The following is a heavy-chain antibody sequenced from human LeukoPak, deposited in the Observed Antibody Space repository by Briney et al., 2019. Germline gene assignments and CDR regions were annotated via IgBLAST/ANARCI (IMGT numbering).Heavy chain of an antibody. CDR2: IIPIFGTA. J-gene: IGHJ3*02. Sequence: ASVKVSCKASGGTFSSYAISWVRQAPGQGLEWMGGIIPIFGTANYAQKFQGRVTITADESTSTAYMELSSLRPEDTAVYYCVSGNYYDSSGLGQDAFDIWGQGTMITVSS. CDR1: GGTFSSYA. CDR3: VSGNYYDSSGLGQDAFDI. D-gene: IGHD3-22*01. V-gene: IGHV1-69*01.